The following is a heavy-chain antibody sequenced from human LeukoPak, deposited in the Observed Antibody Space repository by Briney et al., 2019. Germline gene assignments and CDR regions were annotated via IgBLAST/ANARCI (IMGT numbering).Heavy chain of an antibody. D-gene: IGHD5-12*01. CDR3: ARESPLGLLDY. CDR1: GGSISSYY. J-gene: IGHJ4*02. CDR2: IYYGGST. Sequence: SETLSLTCTVSGGSISSYYWSWIRQPPGKGLEWIGYIYYGGSTNYNPSLKSRVTISVDTSKNQFSLKLSSVTAADTAVYYCARESPLGLLDYWGQGTLVTVSS. V-gene: IGHV4-59*01.